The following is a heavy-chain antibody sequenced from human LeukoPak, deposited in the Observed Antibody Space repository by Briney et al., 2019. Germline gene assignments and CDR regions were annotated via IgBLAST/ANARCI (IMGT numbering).Heavy chain of an antibody. CDR2: INPRGGST. V-gene: IGHV1-46*01. J-gene: IGHJ4*02. D-gene: IGHD6-25*01. CDR3: ARVGSAAATADY. CDR1: GYTFTNNF. Sequence: ASVKVSCKASGYTFTNNFMHWVRQAPGQGLEWMGIINPRGGSTDYARKLQGRITMTSDTSTSTVYMELNSLTSDDTAIYFCARVGSAAATADYWGQGTLVTVSS.